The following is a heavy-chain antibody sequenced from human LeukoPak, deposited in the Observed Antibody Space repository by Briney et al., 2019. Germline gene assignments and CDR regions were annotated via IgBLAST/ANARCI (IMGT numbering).Heavy chain of an antibody. CDR3: AKKASLVRGENYLDF. D-gene: IGHD3-10*01. V-gene: IGHV3-30*18. CDR1: GXTFSSYG. J-gene: IGHJ4*02. CDR2: ISYDGSNK. Sequence: PGRSLRLSCAASGXTFSSYGMHWVRQAPGKGLEWVAVISYDGSNKYYADSVKGRFTISRDNSKNTLYLQMNSLRAEDTAVYYCAKKASLVRGENYLDFWGQGTLVTVAS.